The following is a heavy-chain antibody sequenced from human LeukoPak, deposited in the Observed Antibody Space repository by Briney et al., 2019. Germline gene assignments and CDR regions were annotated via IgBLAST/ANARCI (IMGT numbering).Heavy chain of an antibody. V-gene: IGHV3-48*03. CDR2: ISSSGSTI. Sequence: GGSLRLSCAASGFTFSSYEMNWVRQAPGKGLEWVSYISSSGSTIYYADSVKGRFTISRDNAKNSLYLQMNRLRAEDTAVYYCARDRGGSGWFNWGQGTLVTVSS. CDR3: ARDRGGSGWFN. CDR1: GFTFSSYE. J-gene: IGHJ4*02. D-gene: IGHD6-19*01.